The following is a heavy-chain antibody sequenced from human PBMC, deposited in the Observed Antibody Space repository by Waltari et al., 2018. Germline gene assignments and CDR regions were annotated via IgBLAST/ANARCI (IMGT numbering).Heavy chain of an antibody. CDR1: GFPLRTYM. D-gene: IGHD1-1*01. CDR3: ARDPPLTTGVGWDY. CDR2: INQDGGGT. J-gene: IGHJ4*02. Sequence: EVQLVASGGGLVQPGGSFSLSGGAPGFPLRTYMMSWVRQTPGKGLESVANINQDGGGTYYVDSVKGRFTISRDNAKNSLFLQMNSLRAEDTAMYYCARDPPLTTGVGWDYWGQGTLVTVSS. V-gene: IGHV3-7*01.